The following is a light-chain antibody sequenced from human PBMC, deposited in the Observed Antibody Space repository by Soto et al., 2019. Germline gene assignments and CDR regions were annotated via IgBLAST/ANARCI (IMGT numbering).Light chain of an antibody. CDR2: DAS. Sequence: FVLTQSPCTLSLSPGERATLSCRASQSVSSYLAWYQQKPGQAPRLLIYDASNRATGIPARFSGSGSGTDFTLTISSLEPEDFAVYYCQQRSNWPWTFGQGTKVDIK. CDR1: QSVSSY. J-gene: IGKJ1*01. CDR3: QQRSNWPWT. V-gene: IGKV3-11*01.